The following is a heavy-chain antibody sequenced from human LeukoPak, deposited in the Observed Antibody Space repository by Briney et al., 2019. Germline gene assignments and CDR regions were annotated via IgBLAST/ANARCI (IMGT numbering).Heavy chain of an antibody. CDR1: GFTVSKNY. J-gene: IGHJ4*02. D-gene: IGHD4-23*01. Sequence: PGGSLRLSCAASGFTVSKNYYMNWVRQAPGKGLEWVSVIYSAVSTYSPDSVKGRFTISRDNSKHTVYLQMDSLRAEDTAVYYCARGHDYGGAWYYFDCWGQGTLVTVSS. V-gene: IGHV3-53*01. CDR2: IYSAVST. CDR3: ARGHDYGGAWYYFDC.